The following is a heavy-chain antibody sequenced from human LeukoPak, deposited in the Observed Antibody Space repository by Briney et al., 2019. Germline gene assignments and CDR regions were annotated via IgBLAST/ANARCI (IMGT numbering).Heavy chain of an antibody. CDR3: ASTHAGRYYTTFDS. D-gene: IGHD1-26*01. Sequence: SETLSLTCTVSGGSMSSASSYWGWIRQPPRKGLEWIGTVYYTGRTYNNPSLKSRITISVDSSNNQFSLKVASVTAADTAVYYCASTHAGRYYTTFDSWGQGTLVAVSS. CDR2: VYYTGRT. V-gene: IGHV4-39*01. CDR1: GGSMSSASSY. J-gene: IGHJ4*02.